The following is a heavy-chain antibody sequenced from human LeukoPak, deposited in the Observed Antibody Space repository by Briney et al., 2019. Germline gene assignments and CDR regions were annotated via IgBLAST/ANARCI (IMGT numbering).Heavy chain of an antibody. Sequence: GGSLRLSCAASGFTFSSYSMNWVRQAPGKGLEWVSYISSSSSTIYYADSVKGRFTISRDNAKNSLYLQMNSLRAEDTAVYYCARVAPAFDIWGQGTMGTVSS. CDR1: GFTFSSYS. CDR2: ISSSSSTI. J-gene: IGHJ3*02. V-gene: IGHV3-48*04. CDR3: ARVAPAFDI.